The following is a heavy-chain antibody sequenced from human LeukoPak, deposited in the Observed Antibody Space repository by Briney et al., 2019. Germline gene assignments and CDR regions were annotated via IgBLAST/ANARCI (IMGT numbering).Heavy chain of an antibody. CDR1: GSTFSSYN. D-gene: IGHD2-2*01. Sequence: PGGSLRLSCAASGSTFSSYNMDWVRQAPGKGLEWVSFIDSSSRYIYQADSVKGRFTISRDNAKSSVFLQMNSLRAEDTAVYYCARVGGHCTSTSCPPPDYWGQGTLVTVSS. J-gene: IGHJ4*02. CDR3: ARVGGHCTSTSCPPPDY. V-gene: IGHV3-21*01. CDR2: IDSSSRYI.